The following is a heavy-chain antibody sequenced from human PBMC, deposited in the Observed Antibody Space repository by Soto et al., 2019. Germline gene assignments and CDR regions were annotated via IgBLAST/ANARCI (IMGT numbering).Heavy chain of an antibody. CDR2: ISGSGGST. J-gene: IGHJ4*02. D-gene: IGHD3-22*01. CDR3: AKAHYYDSRGAFDY. V-gene: IGHV3-23*01. Sequence: HPGGSLRLSCAASGFTFSSYAMSWVRQAPGKGLEWVSAISGSGGSTYYADSVKGRFTISRDNSKNTLYLQMNSLRAEDTAVYYCAKAHYYDSRGAFDYWGQGXLVTVYS. CDR1: GFTFSSYA.